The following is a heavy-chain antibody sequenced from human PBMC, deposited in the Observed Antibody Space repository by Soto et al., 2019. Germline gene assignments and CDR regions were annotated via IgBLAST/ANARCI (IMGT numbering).Heavy chain of an antibody. CDR1: GGSINNYY. J-gene: IGHJ4*02. CDR3: ARGLGGYDQLFDY. Sequence: TSDTLSLTSKVSGGSINNYYWSWIRQPAGKGLEWIGRIDTSGSTNYNPSLKSRVTMSVDTSKNQFSLKLSSETAADTAVYYCARGLGGYDQLFDYWGQGTLVTVSS. CDR2: IDTSGST. V-gene: IGHV4-4*07. D-gene: IGHD5-12*01.